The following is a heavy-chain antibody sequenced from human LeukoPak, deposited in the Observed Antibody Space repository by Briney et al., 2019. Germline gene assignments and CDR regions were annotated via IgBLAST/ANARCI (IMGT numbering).Heavy chain of an antibody. V-gene: IGHV3-73*01. CDR1: GCTFSGSA. CDR3: TMHPETYYYDYYFDY. Sequence: GGSLRLSCAASGCTFSGSAMHWVRQASGKGLEWVGRIRSKSNSYATAYAASVKGRFTISRDDSKNTAYLQMNSLKTEDTAVYYCTMHPETYYYDYYFDYWGQGTLVTVSS. D-gene: IGHD3-22*01. J-gene: IGHJ4*02. CDR2: IRSKSNSYAT.